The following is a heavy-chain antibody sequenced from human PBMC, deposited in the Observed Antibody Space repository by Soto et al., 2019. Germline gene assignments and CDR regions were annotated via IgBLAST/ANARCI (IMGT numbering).Heavy chain of an antibody. V-gene: IGHV1-18*01. Sequence: QVQLVQSGAEVKKPGASVKVSCKASGYTFTSYGISWVRQAPGQGLEWMGWISACNGNTNYAQKLQGRVTMTTDTSTSTDYMALRSLRSDDTAVYYCARVCYYHTHHKISDNCYYTCGQGTLVTVSA. CDR2: ISACNGNT. D-gene: IGHD3-10*01. CDR1: GYTFTSYG. J-gene: IGHJ5*02. CDR3: ARVCYYHTHHKISDNCYYT.